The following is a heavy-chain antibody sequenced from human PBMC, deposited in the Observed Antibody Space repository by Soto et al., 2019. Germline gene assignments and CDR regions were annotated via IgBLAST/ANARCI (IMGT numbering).Heavy chain of an antibody. CDR3: VRDGTKTLRDWFDP. Sequence: SETLSLTCTVSGASISGYYWSWIRKSAGKGLEWIGRIYATGTTDYNPSLKSRAMMSVDTSKKQFSLKLRSVTAADTAVYYCVRDGTKTLRDWFDPWGQGISVTVSS. V-gene: IGHV4-4*07. CDR2: IYATGTT. D-gene: IGHD1-1*01. J-gene: IGHJ5*02. CDR1: GASISGYY.